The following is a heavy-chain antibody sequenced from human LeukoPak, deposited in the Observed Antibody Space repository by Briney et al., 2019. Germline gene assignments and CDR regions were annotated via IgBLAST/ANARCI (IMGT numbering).Heavy chain of an antibody. V-gene: IGHV1-2*02. CDR1: GYTSTGYY. D-gene: IGHD6-19*01. J-gene: IGHJ4*02. CDR3: ARVFVSGWYVPFDY. CDR2: INPNSGGT. Sequence: ASVKVSCKASGYTSTGYYMHWVRQAPGQGLEWMGWINPNSGGTNYAQKFQGRVTMIRDTSISTAYMHLSRLRSDDTAVYYCARVFVSGWYVPFDYWGQGTLVTVSS.